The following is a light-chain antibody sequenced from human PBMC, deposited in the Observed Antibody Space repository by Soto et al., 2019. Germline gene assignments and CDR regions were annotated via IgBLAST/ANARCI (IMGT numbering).Light chain of an antibody. V-gene: IGKV3-20*01. CDR3: QQYGSSRT. J-gene: IGKJ1*01. Sequence: ETVMTQSPDTVSVSIGERATXSCRASHSVSTNLAWYQQKPGQAPRLLIYGAYSRATGIPDRFSGSGSGTDFTLTISRLEPEDFAVYYCQQYGSSRTFGQGTKVDIK. CDR2: GAY. CDR1: HSVSTN.